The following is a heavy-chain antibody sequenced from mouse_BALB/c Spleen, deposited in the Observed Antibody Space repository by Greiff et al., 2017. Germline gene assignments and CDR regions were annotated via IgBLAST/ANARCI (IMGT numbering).Heavy chain of an antibody. Sequence: EVQRVESGGGLVQPGGSRKLSCAASGFTFSSFGMHWVRQAPEKGLEWVAYISSGSSTIYYADTVKGRFTISRDNPKNTLFLQMTSLRSEDTAMYYCARSGIYDYYLMDYWGQGTSVTVSS. CDR3: ARSGIYDYYLMDY. CDR2: ISSGSSTI. V-gene: IGHV5-17*02. J-gene: IGHJ4*01. D-gene: IGHD1-1*01. CDR1: GFTFSSFG.